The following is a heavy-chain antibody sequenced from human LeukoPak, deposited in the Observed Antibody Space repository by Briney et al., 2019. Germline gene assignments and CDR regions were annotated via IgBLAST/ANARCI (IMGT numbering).Heavy chain of an antibody. CDR3: TTDPDYYDSSGYSPA. Sequence: GGSLRLSCAASGFTFSSYSMNWVRQAPGKGLEWVGRIKSKTDGGTTDYAAPVKGRFTISRDDSKNTLYLQMNSLKTEDTAVYYCTTDPDYYDSSGYSPAWGQRTLVTVSS. J-gene: IGHJ5*02. D-gene: IGHD3-22*01. V-gene: IGHV3-15*01. CDR1: GFTFSSYS. CDR2: IKSKTDGGTT.